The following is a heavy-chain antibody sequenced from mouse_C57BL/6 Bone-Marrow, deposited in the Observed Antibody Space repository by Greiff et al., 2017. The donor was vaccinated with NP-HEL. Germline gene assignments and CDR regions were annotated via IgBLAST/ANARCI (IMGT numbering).Heavy chain of an antibody. CDR3: ARERFYDGYYFAWFAY. D-gene: IGHD2-3*01. Sequence: QVQLQQPGAELVKPGASVKMSCKASGYTFTSYWITWVKQRPGQGLEWIGDIYPGSGSTNYNEKFKSKATLTVDTSSSTAYMQLSSLTSEDSAVYYCARERFYDGYYFAWFAYWGQGTLVTVSA. J-gene: IGHJ3*01. CDR1: GYTFTSYW. V-gene: IGHV1-55*01. CDR2: IYPGSGST.